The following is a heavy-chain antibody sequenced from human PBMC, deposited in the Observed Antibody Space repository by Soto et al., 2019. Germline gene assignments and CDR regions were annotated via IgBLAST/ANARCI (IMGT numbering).Heavy chain of an antibody. D-gene: IGHD6-13*01. CDR1: GGTFSSYT. CDR2: IIPILGIA. J-gene: IGHJ6*02. V-gene: IGHV1-69*02. Sequence: QVQLVQSGAEVKKPGSSVKVSCKASGGTFSSYTISWVRQAPGQGLEWMGRIIPILGIANYAQKFQGRVTITADKSTSTAYMELSSLRSEDTAVYYCACARSIGIAAAVGVDYYGMDVWGQGTTVTVSS. CDR3: ACARSIGIAAAVGVDYYGMDV.